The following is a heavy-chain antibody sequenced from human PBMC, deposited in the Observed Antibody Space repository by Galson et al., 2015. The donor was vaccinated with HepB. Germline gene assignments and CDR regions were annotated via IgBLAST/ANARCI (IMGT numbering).Heavy chain of an antibody. CDR3: AKDLSGYSYGSSDY. V-gene: IGHV3-30*18. CDR2: ISYDGSNK. Sequence: SLRLSCAASGFTFSSYGMHWVRQAPGKGLEWVAVISYDGSNKYYADSVKGRFTISRDNSKNTLYPQMNSLRAEDTAVYYCAKDLSGYSYGSSDYWGQGTLVTVSS. D-gene: IGHD5-18*01. CDR1: GFTFSSYG. J-gene: IGHJ4*02.